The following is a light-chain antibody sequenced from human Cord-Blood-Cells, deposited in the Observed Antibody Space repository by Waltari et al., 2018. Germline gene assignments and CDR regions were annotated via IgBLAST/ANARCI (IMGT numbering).Light chain of an antibody. V-gene: IGLV1-44*01. CDR3: AAWHDSLNGWV. J-gene: IGLJ3*02. Sequence: QSVLTQPPSASGTPGQRATISCSGSSSNIGSKTVNWYQQLPGTAPKLLIYSNNQGPSVVPDRFSGSKSGTSASLAISGLQSEDEADYYCAAWHDSLNGWVFGGGTKLTVL. CDR1: SSNIGSKT. CDR2: SNN.